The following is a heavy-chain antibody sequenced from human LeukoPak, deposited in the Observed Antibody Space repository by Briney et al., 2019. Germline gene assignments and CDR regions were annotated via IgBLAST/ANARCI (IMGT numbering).Heavy chain of an antibody. V-gene: IGHV3-53*04. CDR2: IYSGGST. CDR3: AREAGGSAFDI. D-gene: IGHD3-16*01. CDR1: GFTVSSNY. Sequence: GGSLRLSCAASGFTVSSNYMSWVRQAPGKGLEWVSIIYSGGSTYYADSVKGRFTISRHNSKNTLYLQMNSLRAEDTAVYYCAREAGGSAFDIWGQGTMVTVSS. J-gene: IGHJ3*02.